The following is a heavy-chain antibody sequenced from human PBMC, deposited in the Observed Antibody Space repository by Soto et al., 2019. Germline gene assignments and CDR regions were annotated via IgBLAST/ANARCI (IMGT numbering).Heavy chain of an antibody. CDR1: GFTFSSYA. Sequence: EVQLLESGGGLVQPGGSLRLSCAASGFTFSSYAMSWVRQAPGKGLEWVSAISGSGGSTYYADSVKGRFTISRDNSKNTLYLQMNSLRAEDTAVYYCAKDFGGTTVTNPFDYWRQGTLVTVSS. CDR3: AKDFGGTTVTNPFDY. D-gene: IGHD4-17*01. CDR2: ISGSGGST. J-gene: IGHJ4*02. V-gene: IGHV3-23*01.